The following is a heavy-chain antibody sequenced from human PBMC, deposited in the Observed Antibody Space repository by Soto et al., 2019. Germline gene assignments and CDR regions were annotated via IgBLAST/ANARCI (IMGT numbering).Heavy chain of an antibody. V-gene: IGHV3-33*01. J-gene: IGHJ2*01. CDR2: IYYDGSIK. CDR1: GFTFNSFG. D-gene: IGHD6-13*01. CDR3: ARGHPHSSSWYWYFDL. Sequence: VQLVESGGGVVQPGRSLRLSCAASGFTFNSFGMHWVRQAPGKGLEWMAVIYYDGSIKYYGDSVKGRFTISRDNSKNTLYLQRNSLRAEDTAVYYCARGHPHSSSWYWYFDLWGRGTLVTVSS.